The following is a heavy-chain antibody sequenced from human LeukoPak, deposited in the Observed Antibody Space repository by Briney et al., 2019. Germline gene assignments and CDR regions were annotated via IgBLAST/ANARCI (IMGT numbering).Heavy chain of an antibody. CDR1: GFTFSTYI. CDR2: IGGSDGTT. J-gene: IGHJ6*02. CDR3: ARDLHYYVAMDV. D-gene: IGHD3-10*02. V-gene: IGHV3-23*01. Sequence: GGSLRLSCAASGFTFSTYIMNWVRQAPGKGLEWVSDIGGSDGTTSYSDSVRGRFAISRDNSKSMLFLQLNSLRAEDTALYYCARDLHYYVAMDVWGQGTTVTVSS.